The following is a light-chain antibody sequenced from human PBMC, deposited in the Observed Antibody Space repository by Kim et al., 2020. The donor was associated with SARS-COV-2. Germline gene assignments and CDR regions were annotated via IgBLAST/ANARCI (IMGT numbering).Light chain of an antibody. CDR1: QSRLYPSINKYY. CDR3: HQYYETPYT. CDR2: WAS. Sequence: TSTINCSSRQSRLYPSINKYYLAWYQHNGGQPPRLLIYWASSREAGVPARFIGSGSGTDFTLTINSLQVEDVAVYYCHQYYETPYTFGQGTKLEI. J-gene: IGKJ2*01. V-gene: IGKV4-1*01.